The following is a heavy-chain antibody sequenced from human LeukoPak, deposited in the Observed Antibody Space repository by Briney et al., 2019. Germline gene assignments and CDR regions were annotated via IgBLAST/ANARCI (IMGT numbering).Heavy chain of an antibody. CDR1: GGSISRYY. CDR2: IYYSGST. D-gene: IGHD3-22*01. V-gene: IGHV4-30-4*08. CDR3: ARDYYDSSGYYYDNYYFDY. J-gene: IGHJ4*02. Sequence: PSETLSLTCTVSGGSISRYYWSWIRQPPGKGLEWIGYIYYSGSTYYNPSLKSRVTISVDTSKNQFSLKLSSVTAADTAVYYCARDYYDSSGYYYDNYYFDYWGQGTLVTVSS.